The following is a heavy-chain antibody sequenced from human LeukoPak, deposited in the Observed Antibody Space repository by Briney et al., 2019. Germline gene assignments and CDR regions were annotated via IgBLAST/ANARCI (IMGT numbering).Heavy chain of an antibody. Sequence: GGSLRLSCAASGFTFSSYAMSWVRQAPGKGLEWVSAISGSGGSTYYADSVKGRFTISRDNSKNTLYLQMNSPRAEDTAVYYCARGTDYGDLYYFDYWGQGTLVTVSS. D-gene: IGHD4-17*01. CDR1: GFTFSSYA. V-gene: IGHV3-23*01. J-gene: IGHJ4*02. CDR2: ISGSGGST. CDR3: ARGTDYGDLYYFDY.